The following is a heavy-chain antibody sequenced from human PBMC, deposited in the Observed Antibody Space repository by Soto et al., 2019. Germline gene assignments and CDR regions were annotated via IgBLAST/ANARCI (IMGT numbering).Heavy chain of an antibody. CDR2: ISGSGGST. CDR1: GFTFSSYA. D-gene: IGHD6-6*01. CDR3: ARSPKLVLSYYYDMDV. V-gene: IGHV3-23*01. J-gene: IGHJ6*03. Sequence: EVQLLESGGGLVQPGGSLRLSCAASGFTFSSYAMSWVRQAPGEGLEWVSAISGSGGSTYYADSVKGRFTISRDNYNNTVYLQMNSLRAEDTAVYYCARSPKLVLSYYYDMDVWGKGTTVTVSS.